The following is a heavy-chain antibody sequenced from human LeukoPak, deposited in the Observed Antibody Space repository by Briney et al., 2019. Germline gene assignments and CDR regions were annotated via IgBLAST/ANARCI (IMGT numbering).Heavy chain of an antibody. CDR2: IYYSGST. Sequence: PSETLSLTCTVSGGSISSSSYYWGWIRQPPGKGLEWIGSIYYSGSTYYNPSLKSRVTISVDTSKNQFSLKLSSVTAADTAVYYCVRLGVTMPVPDYWGQGTLVTVSS. J-gene: IGHJ4*02. CDR3: VRLGVTMPVPDY. V-gene: IGHV4-39*01. D-gene: IGHD4-11*01. CDR1: GGSISSSSYY.